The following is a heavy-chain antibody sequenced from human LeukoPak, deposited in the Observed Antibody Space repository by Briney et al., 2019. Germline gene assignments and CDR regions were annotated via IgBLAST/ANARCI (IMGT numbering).Heavy chain of an antibody. D-gene: IGHD5-24*01. J-gene: IGHJ3*02. CDR2: ISSSGSTI. V-gene: IGHV3-11*04. CDR3: ARDRQRWLQSPNDAFDI. Sequence: GGSLRLSCAASGFTFSDYYMSWIRQAPGKGLEWVSYISSSGSTIYYADSVKGRFTISRDNANNSLYLQMNSLRAEDTAVYYCARDRQRWLQSPNDAFDIWGQGTMVTVSS. CDR1: GFTFSDYY.